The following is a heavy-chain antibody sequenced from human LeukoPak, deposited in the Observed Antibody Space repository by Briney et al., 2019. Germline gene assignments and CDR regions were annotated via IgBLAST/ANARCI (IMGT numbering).Heavy chain of an antibody. CDR3: ANTAMIKVIATSYPKGLNY. Sequence: PGGSLRLSCAASGSRFSYNAMNWVRQAPGKGLEWVSGISGSGDSTYYADPARGRFTISRDNSKETVYLQMTSLRADDTAVYYCANTAMIKVIATSYPKGLNYWGQGALVTVSS. CDR2: ISGSGDST. V-gene: IGHV3-23*01. CDR1: GSRFSYNA. D-gene: IGHD2-21*01. J-gene: IGHJ4*02.